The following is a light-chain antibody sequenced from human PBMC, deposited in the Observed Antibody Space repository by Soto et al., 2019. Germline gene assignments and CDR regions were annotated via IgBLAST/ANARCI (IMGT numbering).Light chain of an antibody. CDR3: QQYNTYPWT. Sequence: DIQMTQSPSTLSASVGDRVTITCRASQSINNRLVWYQQKPGIAPILLIYKASSLQSGVPSRFSGSGSGTDFNFTISSLQPADFATYYCQQYNTYPWTFGQRTKVEI. V-gene: IGKV1-5*03. J-gene: IGKJ1*01. CDR2: KAS. CDR1: QSINNR.